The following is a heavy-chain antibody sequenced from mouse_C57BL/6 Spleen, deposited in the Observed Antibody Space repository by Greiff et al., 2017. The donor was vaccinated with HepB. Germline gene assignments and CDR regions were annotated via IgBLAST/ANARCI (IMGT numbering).Heavy chain of an antibody. Sequence: EVQLVESGGDLVKPGGSLKLSCAASGFTFSSYGMSWVRQTPDKRLEWVATISSGGSYTYYPDSVKGRFTISRDNGKNTLDLQMSSLRSEDTAMYYCARRGDGYGAWGQGTTLTVSS. V-gene: IGHV5-6*01. J-gene: IGHJ2*01. CDR1: GFTFSSYG. CDR3: ARRGDGYGA. D-gene: IGHD2-2*01. CDR2: ISSGGSYT.